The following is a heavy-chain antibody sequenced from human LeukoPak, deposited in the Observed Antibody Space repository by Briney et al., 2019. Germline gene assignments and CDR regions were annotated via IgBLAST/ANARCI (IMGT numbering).Heavy chain of an antibody. V-gene: IGHV3-74*01. J-gene: IGHJ4*02. CDR3: VREPYCSGGSCYTSGFDC. CDR1: GFTVSSNF. CDR2: IKNDGSST. Sequence: GGSLRLSCAASGFTVSSNFMTWVRQAPGKGLVWVSRIKNDGSSTTYADAVKGRFTISRDNAKNTLYLQMNSLRAEDTAVYYCVREPYCSGGSCYTSGFDCWGQGTLVTVSS. D-gene: IGHD2-15*01.